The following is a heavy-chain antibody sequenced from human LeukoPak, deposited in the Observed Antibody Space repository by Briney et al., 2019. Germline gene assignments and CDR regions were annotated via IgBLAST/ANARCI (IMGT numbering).Heavy chain of an antibody. CDR1: GYTFTGYY. J-gene: IGHJ4*02. D-gene: IGHD3-22*01. Sequence: ASVKVSCKASGYTFTGYYMHWVRQAPGQGLEWMGRINPNSGGTNYAQKFQGRVAMTRDTSISTAYMELSRLRSDDTAVYYCASVSGYDSSGYYYSNYWGQGTLVTVSS. CDR2: INPNSGGT. CDR3: ASVSGYDSSGYYYSNY. V-gene: IGHV1-2*06.